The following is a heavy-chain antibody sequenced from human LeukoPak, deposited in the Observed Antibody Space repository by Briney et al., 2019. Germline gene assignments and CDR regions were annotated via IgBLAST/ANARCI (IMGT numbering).Heavy chain of an antibody. CDR3: ARDGLMMASFFDI. Sequence: SVKVSCKASGGTFSSYAISWVRQAPGQGLEWMGGIIPIFGTANYAQKFQGRVTITTDESTSTAYMELSSLRSEDTAVYYCARDGLMMASFFDIWGQGTMVTVSS. J-gene: IGHJ3*02. D-gene: IGHD5-24*01. CDR2: IIPIFGTA. CDR1: GGTFSSYA. V-gene: IGHV1-69*05.